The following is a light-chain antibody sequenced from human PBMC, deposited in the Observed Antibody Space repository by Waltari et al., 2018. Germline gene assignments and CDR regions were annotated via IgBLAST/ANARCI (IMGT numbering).Light chain of an antibody. CDR2: GSI. CDR3: HSYDSSLTGFWV. Sequence: QPLLTQPPSVPGAPGQRTTIACTVSRSDIGAGYEVHWYQQFPGTPPKLLIFGSINRASGVPDRFSGSKSGTAASPAITVLQPEDEADYYCHSYDSSLTGFWVFGGGTKLTVV. CDR1: RSDIGAGYE. V-gene: IGLV1-40*01. J-gene: IGLJ3*02.